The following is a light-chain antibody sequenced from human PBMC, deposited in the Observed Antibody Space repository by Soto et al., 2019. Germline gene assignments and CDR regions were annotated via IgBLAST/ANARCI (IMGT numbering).Light chain of an antibody. CDR3: SSYACSNNSPV. CDR1: SSDVGGYNY. J-gene: IGLJ1*01. Sequence: QSALTQPPSASGSPGQSVTISCTGTSSDVGGYNYVSWYQQHPGKAPKLMIYEVSKRPSGVPDRFSGSKSGNTASLTVSGLQAEDEADYYCSSYACSNNSPVFGTGTKLTVL. V-gene: IGLV2-8*01. CDR2: EVS.